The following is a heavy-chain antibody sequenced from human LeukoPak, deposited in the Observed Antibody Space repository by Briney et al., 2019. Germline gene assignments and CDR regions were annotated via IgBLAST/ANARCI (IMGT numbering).Heavy chain of an antibody. Sequence: SETLSLTCTVSGGSISSYYWSWIRQPAGKGLGWIGRIYTSGSTNYNPSLKSRVTMSVDTSKNQFSLKLSSVTAADTAVYYCARDGKDVLGYSYTMDVWGKGTTVTVSS. CDR2: IYTSGST. J-gene: IGHJ6*04. CDR1: GGSISSYY. CDR3: ARDGKDVLGYSYTMDV. V-gene: IGHV4-4*07. D-gene: IGHD5-18*01.